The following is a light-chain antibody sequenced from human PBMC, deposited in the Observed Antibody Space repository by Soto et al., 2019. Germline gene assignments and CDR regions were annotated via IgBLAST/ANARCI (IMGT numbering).Light chain of an antibody. CDR1: QSVSNT. CDR3: QQYYTWPWT. J-gene: IGKJ1*01. CDR2: GAS. Sequence: ETVMTQSPATLPVSPGERATLSCRASQSVSNTLAWYQQRLGQTPRLLIYGASTRATAFPARFSGSGSGTEFTLTISSLQSEDFAVYYCQQYYTWPWTFGQGTKVDIK. V-gene: IGKV3-15*01.